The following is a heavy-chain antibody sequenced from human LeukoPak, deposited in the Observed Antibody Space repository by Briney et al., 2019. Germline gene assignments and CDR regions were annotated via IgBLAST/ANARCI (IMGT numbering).Heavy chain of an antibody. D-gene: IGHD3-22*01. Sequence: SETLSLTCAVYGGSFSGYYWSWIRQPPGKGLEWIGEINHSGSTNYNPSLKSRVTISVDTSKNQYSLKLSSVTAAGTAVYYGARMGHYYYDSSGYLDYWGQGTLVTVSS. CDR1: GGSFSGYY. CDR3: ARMGHYYYDSSGYLDY. CDR2: INHSGST. J-gene: IGHJ4*02. V-gene: IGHV4-34*01.